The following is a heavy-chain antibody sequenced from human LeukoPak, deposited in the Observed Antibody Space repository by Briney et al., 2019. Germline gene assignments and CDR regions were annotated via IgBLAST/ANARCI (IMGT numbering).Heavy chain of an antibody. Sequence: PGGSLRLSCAASGFTFSSYWMPWVRQAPGKGLVWVSRINSDGSSTSYADSVKGRFTISRDNAKNTLYLQMNSLRAEDTAVYYCARGTVTTYYYYYYYMDVWGKGTTVTVSS. CDR2: INSDGSST. V-gene: IGHV3-74*01. CDR1: GFTFSSYW. J-gene: IGHJ6*03. CDR3: ARGTVTTYYYYYYYMDV. D-gene: IGHD4-17*01.